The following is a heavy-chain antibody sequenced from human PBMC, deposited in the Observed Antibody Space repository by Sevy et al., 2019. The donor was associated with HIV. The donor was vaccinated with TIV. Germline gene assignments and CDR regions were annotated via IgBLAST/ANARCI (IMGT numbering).Heavy chain of an antibody. V-gene: IGHV4-34*01. Sequence: SETLSLTCGVHDGSFSGYYWNWIRQLPGKGLEWIGEINESGITYYNPSLKSRVTISVDTSKNQFSLKLNSVTAADTAVYFCARSPPVVVVPGAPNWFDPWGQGTLVTISS. D-gene: IGHD2-2*01. CDR3: ARSPPVVVVPGAPNWFDP. CDR1: DGSFSGYY. J-gene: IGHJ5*02. CDR2: INESGIT.